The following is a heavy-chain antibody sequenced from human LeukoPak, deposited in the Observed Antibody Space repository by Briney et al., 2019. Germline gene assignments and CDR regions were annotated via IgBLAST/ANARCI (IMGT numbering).Heavy chain of an antibody. CDR1: GYTFTSYY. CDR2: INPSGGST. D-gene: IGHD3-16*01. CDR3: ARGGGRGIDYYYYMDV. J-gene: IGHJ6*03. V-gene: IGHV1-46*01. Sequence: ASVKVSCKASGYTFTSYYMHWVRQAPGQGLEWMGIINPSGGSTSYAQKFQGRVTMTRNTSISTAYMELSSLRSEDTAVYYCARGGGRGIDYYYYMDVWGKGTTVTISS.